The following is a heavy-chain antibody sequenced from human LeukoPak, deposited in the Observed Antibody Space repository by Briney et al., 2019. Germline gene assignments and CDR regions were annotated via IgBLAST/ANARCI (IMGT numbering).Heavy chain of an antibody. D-gene: IGHD5-12*01. J-gene: IGHJ4*02. CDR1: GFSLGTYY. CDR3: VRDGDAYDFDL. CDR2: IKQDGSEK. V-gene: IGHV3-7*01. Sequence: GGSLRLSCAASGFSLGTYYMSWVRQAPGKGLEWVATIKQDGSEKHYVDSVKGRFTISRDNAKNTLFLQMVGLRAEDTAIYYCVRDGDAYDFDLWGQGILVTVSS.